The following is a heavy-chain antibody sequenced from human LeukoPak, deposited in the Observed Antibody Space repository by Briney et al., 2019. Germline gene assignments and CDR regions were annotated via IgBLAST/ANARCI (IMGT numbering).Heavy chain of an antibody. V-gene: IGHV4-39*07. J-gene: IGHJ3*02. D-gene: IGHD3-10*01. CDR3: ARRSFINYYGSGSYYNERYAFDI. CDR2: VYYSGSA. Sequence: SETLSLTCTVSGGSVGSGTYYWSWIRQSPGKGLEWIGNVYYSGSAYYNPSLKSRVTMSVDTSKNQFSLKLSSVTAADTAVYYCARRSFINYYGSGSYYNERYAFDIWGQGTMVTVSS. CDR1: GGSVGSGTYY.